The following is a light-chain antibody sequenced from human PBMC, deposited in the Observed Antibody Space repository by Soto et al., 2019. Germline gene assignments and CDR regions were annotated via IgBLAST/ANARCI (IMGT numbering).Light chain of an antibody. J-gene: IGKJ2*01. CDR1: QDVRNY. CDR2: SAS. CDR3: QKYNSAPNT. V-gene: IGKV1-27*01. Sequence: DIQMTQSPSSLSAFVGDTVTITCRASQDVRNYLAWYQQKPGKVPKLLIHSASTLQTGVQSRFSGSGSGTVFTLTISSLQPEDVATYYCQKYNSAPNTFGQGSRLEIK.